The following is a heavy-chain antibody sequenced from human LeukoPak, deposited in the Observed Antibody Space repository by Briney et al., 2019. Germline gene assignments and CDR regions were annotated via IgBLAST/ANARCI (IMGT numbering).Heavy chain of an antibody. Sequence: SETLSLTCAVSGAFITNSHWWSWARQPPGKGLEWIGEIYHSGTTNYNPSLQSRVTMSVDKSKNQFSLKLSSVTAADTAVYYCATYFYGEYGSYYFDYWGQGTLVTVSS. CDR2: IYHSGTT. J-gene: IGHJ4*02. CDR3: ATYFYGEYGSYYFDY. D-gene: IGHD4-17*01. V-gene: IGHV4-4*02. CDR1: GAFITNSHW.